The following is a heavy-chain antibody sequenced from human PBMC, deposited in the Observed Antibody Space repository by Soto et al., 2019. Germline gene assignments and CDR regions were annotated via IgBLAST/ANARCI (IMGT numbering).Heavy chain of an antibody. J-gene: IGHJ4*02. CDR2: IIPMLGMS. Sequence: QVQLVQSGAEVKKPGSSVRVSCRASGDTFNFYTLSWVRQVPGHGPEWMGRIIPMLGMSDYAQKFQGRVTITADKTTSTVYMNRGCLTSEDTAVYYCATNYGSGSTHFDYWGQGTLVTVSS. V-gene: IGHV1-69*02. D-gene: IGHD3-10*01. CDR1: GDTFNFYT. CDR3: ATNYGSGSTHFDY.